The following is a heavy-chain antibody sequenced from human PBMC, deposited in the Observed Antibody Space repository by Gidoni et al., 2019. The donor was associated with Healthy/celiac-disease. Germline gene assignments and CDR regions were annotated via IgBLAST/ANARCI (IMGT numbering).Heavy chain of an antibody. Sequence: EVQLVETGGGLIQPGGSLRLSCAASGFTVSSNYMSWVRQAPGKGLEWVSVIYSGGSTYYADSVKGRFTISRDNSKNTLYLQMNSLRAEDTAVYYCASRNSGSYYGAFDIWGQGTMVTVSS. CDR1: GFTVSSNY. V-gene: IGHV3-53*02. CDR3: ASRNSGSYYGAFDI. J-gene: IGHJ3*02. CDR2: IYSGGST. D-gene: IGHD1-26*01.